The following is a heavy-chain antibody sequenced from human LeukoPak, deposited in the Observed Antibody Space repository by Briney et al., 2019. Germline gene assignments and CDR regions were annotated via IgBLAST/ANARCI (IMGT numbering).Heavy chain of an antibody. CDR2: IYYSGST. CDR3: ARENVVLYYFDY. D-gene: IGHD2-21*01. J-gene: IGHJ4*02. CDR1: GGSISSYY. V-gene: IGHV4-59*01. Sequence: SETLSLTCTVSGGSISSYYWSWIRQPPGQGLEWIGYIYYSGSTNYNPSLKSRVTISVDTSKNQFSLKLSSVTAADTAVYYCARENVVLYYFDYWGQGTLVTVSS.